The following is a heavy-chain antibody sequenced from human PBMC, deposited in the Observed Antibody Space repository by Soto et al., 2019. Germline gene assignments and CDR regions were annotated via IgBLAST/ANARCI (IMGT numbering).Heavy chain of an antibody. Sequence: SVKVSCKASGGTFSSYAISWVRQAPGQGLEWMGGIIPIFGTANYAQKFQGRVTITADESTSTAYMELSSLRSEDTAVYYCARDHDSYAAKKFDYWGQGTLVTVSS. J-gene: IGHJ4*02. CDR3: ARDHDSYAAKKFDY. D-gene: IGHD2-2*01. CDR1: GGTFSSYA. CDR2: IIPIFGTA. V-gene: IGHV1-69*13.